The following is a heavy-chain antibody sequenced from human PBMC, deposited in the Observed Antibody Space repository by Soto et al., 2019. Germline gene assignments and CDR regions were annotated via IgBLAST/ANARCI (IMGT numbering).Heavy chain of an antibody. CDR2: TPD. D-gene: IGHD2-21*02. V-gene: IGHV3-30-3*01. J-gene: IGHJ4*02. CDR1: GFIFTDYQ. CDR3: AREIGGTAPDF. Sequence: GGSLRLSCVASGFIFTDYQMHWVRQAPGKGLEWVGTPDHCAEFVEGRFTISRDNSKNTLYLQMTNLRPEDTAVYFCAREIGGTAPDFWGQGTMVTVSS.